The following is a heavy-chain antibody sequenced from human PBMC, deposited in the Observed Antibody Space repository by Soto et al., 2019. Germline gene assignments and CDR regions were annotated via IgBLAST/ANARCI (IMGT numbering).Heavy chain of an antibody. J-gene: IGHJ3*02. V-gene: IGHV3-23*01. D-gene: IGHD3-9*01. Sequence: EVQLLESGGGLVQPGGSLRLSCAASGFTFSSYAMSWVRQAPGKGLEWVSAISGSGGSTYYADSVKGRFTISRDNSKNTLYLQMNSLRAEDTAVYYCAKDRPILTGYYKGPGAFDIWGQGTMVTVSS. CDR1: GFTFSSYA. CDR2: ISGSGGST. CDR3: AKDRPILTGYYKGPGAFDI.